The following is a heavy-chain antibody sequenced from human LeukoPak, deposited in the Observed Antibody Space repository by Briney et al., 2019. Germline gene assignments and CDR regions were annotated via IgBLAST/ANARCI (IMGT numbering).Heavy chain of an antibody. V-gene: IGHV1-18*04. Sequence: ASVKVSCKASGYTFTSYYMHWVRQAPGQGLEWMGWISAYNGNTNYAQKLQGRVTMTTDTSTSTAYMELRSLRSDDTAVYYCASLDSSGRGYYFDFWGQGTLVTVSS. CDR3: ASLDSSGRGYYFDF. CDR1: GYTFTSYY. J-gene: IGHJ4*02. CDR2: ISAYNGNT. D-gene: IGHD6-19*01.